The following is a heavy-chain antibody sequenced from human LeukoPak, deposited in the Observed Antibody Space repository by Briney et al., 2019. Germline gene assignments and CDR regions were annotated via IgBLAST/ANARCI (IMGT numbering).Heavy chain of an antibody. CDR3: ARADSPFYDFWSGPLGY. J-gene: IGHJ4*02. V-gene: IGHV1-69*01. CDR2: IIPIFGTA. CDR1: GGTFSSYA. D-gene: IGHD3-3*01. Sequence: ASVKVSCKASGGTFSSYAISWVRQAPGQGLEWMGGIIPIFGTANYAQKFQDRVTITADESTSTAYMELSSLRSEDTAVYYCARADSPFYDFWSGPLGYWGQGTLVTVSS.